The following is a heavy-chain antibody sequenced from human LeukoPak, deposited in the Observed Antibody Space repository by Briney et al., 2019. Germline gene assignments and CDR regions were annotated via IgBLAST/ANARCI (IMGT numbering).Heavy chain of an antibody. Sequence: PSETLSLTCTVSGGSISSSSHYWGWIRQPPGKGLEWIGSIYFSGSTYYNPSLKSRVTISVDTSKNQFSLKLSSVTAADTAVYYCARGSGSSWYINYFDYWGQGTLVTVSS. J-gene: IGHJ4*02. CDR2: IYFSGST. CDR1: GGSISSSSHY. V-gene: IGHV4-39*07. CDR3: ARGSGSSWYINYFDY. D-gene: IGHD6-13*01.